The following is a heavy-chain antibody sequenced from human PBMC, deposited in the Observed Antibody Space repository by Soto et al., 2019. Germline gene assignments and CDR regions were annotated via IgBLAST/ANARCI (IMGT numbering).Heavy chain of an antibody. D-gene: IGHD2-15*01. CDR2: IYNSGST. Sequence: QVQLQESGPRLIKASETLSLSCSVSGGSVTTGRDFWTWIRQPPGKGLEWIGYIYNSGSTKYSPSLKGRVTISVDTSRNQFSLKLTSVTAADTAVYYSARGGGTYQQILDYWGQGTLVSVSS. CDR3: ARGGGTYQQILDY. V-gene: IGHV4-61*01. J-gene: IGHJ4*02. CDR1: GGSVTTGRDF.